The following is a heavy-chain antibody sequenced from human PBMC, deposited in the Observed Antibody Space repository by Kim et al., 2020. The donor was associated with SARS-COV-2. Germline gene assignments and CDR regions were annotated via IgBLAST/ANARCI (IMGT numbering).Heavy chain of an antibody. D-gene: IGHD3-22*01. CDR1: GGSISSYY. J-gene: IGHJ4*02. CDR3: AAGKTELGSSGYSLDY. Sequence: SETLSLTCTVSGGSISSYYWSWIRQPPGKGLEWIGYIYYSGSTNYNPSLKSRVTISVDTSKNQFSLKLSSVTAADTAVYYCAAGKTELGSSGYSLDYWGQGTLVTVSS. V-gene: IGHV4-59*01. CDR2: IYYSGST.